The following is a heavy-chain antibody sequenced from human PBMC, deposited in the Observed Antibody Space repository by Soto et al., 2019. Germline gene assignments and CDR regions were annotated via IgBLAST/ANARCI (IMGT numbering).Heavy chain of an antibody. J-gene: IGHJ4*02. D-gene: IGHD6-25*01. CDR3: AIFFSSGSGWMYYLDV. CDR1: SGSISTGNW. Sequence: QVELQESGPRLVKSSGTLSLTCEVSSGSISTGNWWSWVRQPPGKGLEWIGEIYYTGATNYNPSLKSRVTMTIDKSKDQFSLILTSATAADTAVYYCAIFFSSGSGWMYYLDVWGQGILVSVSS. CDR2: IYYTGAT. V-gene: IGHV4-4*02.